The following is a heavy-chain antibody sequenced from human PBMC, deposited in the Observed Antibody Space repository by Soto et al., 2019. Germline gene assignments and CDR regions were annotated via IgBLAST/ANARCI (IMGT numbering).Heavy chain of an antibody. Sequence: ASVKVSCKASGGTFSSYAISWVRQAPGQGLEWMGGIIPILGIANYAQKFQCRGTITADKSTSTAYMELSSLRSEDTAVYYCARGTYYYGSGSSYYYYGMDVWGQGTTVTVSS. CDR2: IIPILGIA. D-gene: IGHD3-10*01. J-gene: IGHJ6*02. V-gene: IGHV1-69*10. CDR1: GGTFSSYA. CDR3: ARGTYYYGSGSSYYYYGMDV.